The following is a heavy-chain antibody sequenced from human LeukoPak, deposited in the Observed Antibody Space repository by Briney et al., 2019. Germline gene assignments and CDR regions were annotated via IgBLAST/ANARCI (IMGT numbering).Heavy chain of an antibody. Sequence: SETLSLTCTVSGGSISSYYWSWIRQPPGKGLEWIGYIYYSGSTNYNPSLKSRVTISVDTSKNQFSLKLSSVTAADTAVYYCARGNAYGDYTDDTHSHYYYYMDVWGKGTTVTISS. CDR1: GGSISSYY. D-gene: IGHD4-17*01. J-gene: IGHJ6*03. V-gene: IGHV4-59*01. CDR2: IYYSGST. CDR3: ARGNAYGDYTDDTHSHYYYYMDV.